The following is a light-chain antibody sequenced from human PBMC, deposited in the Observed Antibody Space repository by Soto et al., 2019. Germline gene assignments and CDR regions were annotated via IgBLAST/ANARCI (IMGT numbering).Light chain of an antibody. CDR1: QSLLHSNGYKY. CDR3: MQALQTRT. Sequence: DIVMTQSPLSLPVTPGEPASISCRSSQSLLHSNGYKYLDWYLQKPGQSPQLLIYLGSNRASGVPDRFSGSGSGTDFTLKISRVEAEDVGVYYCMQALQTRTFGQGTKWIS. J-gene: IGKJ1*01. CDR2: LGS. V-gene: IGKV2-28*01.